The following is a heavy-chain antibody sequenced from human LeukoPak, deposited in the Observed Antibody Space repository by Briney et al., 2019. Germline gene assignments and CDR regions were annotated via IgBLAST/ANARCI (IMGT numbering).Heavy chain of an antibody. CDR2: INPNSGGT. V-gene: IGHV1-2*02. CDR3: ARGTLIVVVPAAIYH. Sequence: GASVKASCKASGYTFTGYYMHWVRQAPGQGLEWMGWINPNSGGTNYAQKFQGRVTMTRDTSISTAYMELSRLRSDDTAVYYCARGTLIVVVPAAIYHWGQGTLVTVSS. CDR1: GYTFTGYY. D-gene: IGHD2-2*01. J-gene: IGHJ4*02.